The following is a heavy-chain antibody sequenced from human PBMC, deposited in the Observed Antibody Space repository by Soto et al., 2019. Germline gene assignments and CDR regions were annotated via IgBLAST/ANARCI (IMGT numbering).Heavy chain of an antibody. Sequence: QVQLVESGGGLVKPGVSLRLSCAASGFTFSDYYMSWIRQAPGKGLEWLSYISGSGSAIYYADSVKGRFTISRDNAKNSLSLQMTSLRAEYPAVYYCATGSPIWVGAPTWFDPWGQGTLVPVSS. CDR3: ATGSPIWVGAPTWFDP. J-gene: IGHJ5*02. CDR1: GFTFSDYY. D-gene: IGHD3-10*01. V-gene: IGHV3-11*01. CDR2: ISGSGSAI.